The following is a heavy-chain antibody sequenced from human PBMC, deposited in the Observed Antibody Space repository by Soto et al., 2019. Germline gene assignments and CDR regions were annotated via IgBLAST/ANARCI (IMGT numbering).Heavy chain of an antibody. CDR1: GGSFSSFG. Sequence: SVKVSCKASGGSFSSFGISWVRQAPGQGLEWMGGIIPVFGRPNYAQRFRGRLTITADESTNTVYLELIDLRSEDTAVYYCEREGSGYNLWGQGTQVTVSS. D-gene: IGHD5-12*01. CDR3: EREGSGYNL. V-gene: IGHV1-69*13. J-gene: IGHJ1*01. CDR2: IIPVFGRP.